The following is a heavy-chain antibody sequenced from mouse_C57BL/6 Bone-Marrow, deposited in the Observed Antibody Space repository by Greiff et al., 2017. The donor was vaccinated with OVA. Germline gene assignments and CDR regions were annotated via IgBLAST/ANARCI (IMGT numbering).Heavy chain of an antibody. D-gene: IGHD1-1*01. CDR2: ILPGSGST. J-gene: IGHJ2*01. Sequence: QVQLQQSGAELMKPGASVKLSCKATCYTFTGYWIAWVKQRPGHGLEWIGEILPGSGSTNYNEKFKGKATFTADTSSNTAYMQLSSLTTEDSAIYYCAREGYYYGSSRTDYFDYWGQGTTLTVSS. V-gene: IGHV1-9*01. CDR3: AREGYYYGSSRTDYFDY. CDR1: CYTFTGYW.